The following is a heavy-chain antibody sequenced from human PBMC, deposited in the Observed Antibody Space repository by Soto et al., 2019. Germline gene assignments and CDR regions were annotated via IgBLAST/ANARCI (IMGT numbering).Heavy chain of an antibody. Sequence: ASVKLSCKCSVYTFTVYVISWLLQTPGQGLEWMVWIDAYNVKINYAQKLQGRVTITTDTSTSTANRELRSLRSDDRAVYYGGREARTRHWCDPWAQGIVDTVTS. CDR2: IDAYNVKI. D-gene: IGHD6-6*01. V-gene: IGHV1-18*04. CDR1: VYTFTVYV. CDR3: GREARTRHWCDP. J-gene: IGHJ5*02.